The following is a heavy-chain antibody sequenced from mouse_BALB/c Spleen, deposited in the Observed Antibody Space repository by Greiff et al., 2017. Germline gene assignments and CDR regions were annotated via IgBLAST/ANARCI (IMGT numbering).Heavy chain of an antibody. Sequence: VMLVESGPGLVAPSQSLSITCTVSGFSLTSYGVHWVRQPPGKGLEWLGVIWAGGSTNYNSALMSRLSISKDNSKSQVFLKMNSLQTDDTAMYYCARGRYRYDYYAMDYWGQGTSVTVSS. V-gene: IGHV2-9*02. CDR2: IWAGGST. CDR3: ARGRYRYDYYAMDY. D-gene: IGHD2-14*01. J-gene: IGHJ4*01. CDR1: GFSLTSYG.